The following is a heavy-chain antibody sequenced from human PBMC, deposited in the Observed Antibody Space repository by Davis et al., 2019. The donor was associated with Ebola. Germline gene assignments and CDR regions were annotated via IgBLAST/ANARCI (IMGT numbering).Heavy chain of an antibody. CDR2: ISSSGDTT. D-gene: IGHD4-17*01. CDR3: SVDYGDYQSLDY. J-gene: IGHJ4*02. Sequence: PGGSLRLSCAASGFTFSSHAMTWVRQAPGKGLEWVSHISSSGDTTYYAVSMKGRFTISRDNSKNTVYLQMNSLRAEDTAVYYCSVDYGDYQSLDYWGQGTLVTVSS. CDR1: GFTFSSHA. V-gene: IGHV3-23*01.